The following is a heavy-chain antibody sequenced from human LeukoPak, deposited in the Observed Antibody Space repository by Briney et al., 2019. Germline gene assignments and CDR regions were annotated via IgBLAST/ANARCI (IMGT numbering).Heavy chain of an antibody. CDR2: ISSSSSYI. Sequence: GRSLRLSCAASGFTFSSYSMNWVRQAPGKGLEWVSSISSSSSYIYYADSVKGRFTISRDNAKNSLYLQMNSLRAEDTAVYYCARGQGLYGDFDYWGQGTLVTVSS. D-gene: IGHD4-17*01. CDR3: ARGQGLYGDFDY. CDR1: GFTFSSYS. V-gene: IGHV3-21*01. J-gene: IGHJ4*02.